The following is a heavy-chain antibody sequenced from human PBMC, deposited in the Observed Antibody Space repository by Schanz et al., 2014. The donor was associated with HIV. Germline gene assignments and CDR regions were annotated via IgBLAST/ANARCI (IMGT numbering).Heavy chain of an antibody. CDR3: ANEGLTGFIDY. J-gene: IGHJ4*02. Sequence: QVQLVQSGAEVKKPGASVKVSCKASVSTFISYGIAWVRQAPGQGLDGMGRISAYNGNTNYVQKFQGRVTMTTDTSTSTAYMELRSLRSNDTAVYYCANEGLTGFIDYWGQGTLVTVSS. V-gene: IGHV1-18*01. CDR1: VSTFISYG. D-gene: IGHD6-25*01. CDR2: ISAYNGNT.